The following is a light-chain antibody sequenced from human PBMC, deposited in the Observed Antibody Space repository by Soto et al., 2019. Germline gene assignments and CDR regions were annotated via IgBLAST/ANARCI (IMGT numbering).Light chain of an antibody. Sequence: EIVLTQSPATLSLSPGERATLSCRASQSVSTYLAWYQQKPGQAPRLLIYDAFKRATGIPARFSGSGSGTDFTLTISSLEPEDFAVYYCQQRSNWPLLSFGGGTKVDIK. CDR3: QQRSNWPLLS. V-gene: IGKV3-11*01. J-gene: IGKJ4*01. CDR1: QSVSTY. CDR2: DAF.